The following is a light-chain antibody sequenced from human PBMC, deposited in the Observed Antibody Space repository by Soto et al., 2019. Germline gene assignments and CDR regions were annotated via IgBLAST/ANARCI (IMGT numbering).Light chain of an antibody. CDR2: GAS. Sequence: IERTQSPAALSLSPGERATLSCRASQSVGSNYLAWYQQKPGQAPRLLISGASRRAPGTPDRFSGSGSGTDFTLTISSLQPEDFAVYSCQQYSKSPITFGQGTRLE. CDR3: QQYSKSPIT. V-gene: IGKV3-20*01. CDR1: QSVGSNY. J-gene: IGKJ5*01.